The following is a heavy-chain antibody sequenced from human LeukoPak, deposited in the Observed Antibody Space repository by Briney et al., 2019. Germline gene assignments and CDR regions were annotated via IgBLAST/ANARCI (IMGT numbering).Heavy chain of an antibody. CDR3: AARGIAFTFYYYYMDV. D-gene: IGHD3-16*01. J-gene: IGHJ6*03. CDR2: IKQDGSEK. V-gene: IGHV3-7*01. Sequence: PGGSLRLSCAASGFTFSSYEMSWVRQAPGKGLEWVANIKQDGSEKYYVDSVKGRFTISRDNAKNSLYLQMNSLRAEDTAVYYCAARGIAFTFYYYYMDVWGKGTTVTVSS. CDR1: GFTFSSYE.